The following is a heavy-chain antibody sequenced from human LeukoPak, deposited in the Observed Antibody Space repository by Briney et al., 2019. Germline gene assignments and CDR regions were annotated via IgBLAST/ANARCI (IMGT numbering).Heavy chain of an antibody. CDR1: GYSISSGYY. V-gene: IGHV4-38-2*01. CDR3: ARGGLLNWFDP. D-gene: IGHD1-26*01. Sequence: SETLSLTCAVSGYSISSGYYWGWIRQPPGKGLEWIGSIYHSGSTYYNPSLKSRVTISVDTSKNQFSLKLSSVTAADTAVYYCARGGLLNWFDPWGQGTLVTASS. CDR2: IYHSGST. J-gene: IGHJ5*02.